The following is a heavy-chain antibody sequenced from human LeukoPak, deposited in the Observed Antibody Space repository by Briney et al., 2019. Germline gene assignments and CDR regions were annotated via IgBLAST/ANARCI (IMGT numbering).Heavy chain of an antibody. D-gene: IGHD3-10*01. CDR3: ARDLLVRGVITGYYYMDV. Sequence: ASVKVSCKASGYTFTSYYMHWVRQVPGQGLEWMGIINPSGGSTSYAQKFQGRVTMTRDTSTSTVYMELSSMRSEDTAVYYCARDLLVRGVITGYYYMDVWGKGTTVTISS. CDR1: GYTFTSYY. J-gene: IGHJ6*03. V-gene: IGHV1-46*01. CDR2: INPSGGST.